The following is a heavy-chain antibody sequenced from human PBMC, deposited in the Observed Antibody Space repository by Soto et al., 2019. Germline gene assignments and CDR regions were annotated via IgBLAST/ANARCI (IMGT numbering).Heavy chain of an antibody. V-gene: IGHV1-18*01. CDR1: GYNFTSYG. CDR2: VSAYSGLT. CDR3: LWASYEFDY. D-gene: IGHD3-3*01. Sequence: ASVKVSCKASGYNFTSYGISWVRQAPGQGLEWMGWVSAYSGLTKYAPKFQGRVTMTTDTSTTTAYMELRSLRSDDTAVYYCLWASYEFDYWGQGTLVTVSS. J-gene: IGHJ4*02.